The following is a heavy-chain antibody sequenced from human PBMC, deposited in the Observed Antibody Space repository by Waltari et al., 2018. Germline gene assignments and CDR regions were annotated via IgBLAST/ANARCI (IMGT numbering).Heavy chain of an antibody. J-gene: IGHJ6*02. V-gene: IGHV3-23*01. CDR1: GFTFSTFA. D-gene: IGHD2-8*02. CDR2: FRIIGPDT. Sequence: EEQMLESGGGLVQPGGSLRLSCTGSGFTFSTFAMNWVRQVPGKGLEWVSPFRIIGPDTYYAASVKDRFTISRDNSAETFYLEMNNLRVGDTAMYYCAKSQRRPLVLYGLDVWGQGTAVTVSS. CDR3: AKSQRRPLVLYGLDV.